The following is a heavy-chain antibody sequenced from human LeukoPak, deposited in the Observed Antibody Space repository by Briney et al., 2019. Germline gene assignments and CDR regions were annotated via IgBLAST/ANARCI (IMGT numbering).Heavy chain of an antibody. CDR3: ARVRGGYSYGYGSYFDY. CDR1: GFTFSSYW. D-gene: IGHD5-18*01. V-gene: IGHV3-7*01. CDR2: IKQDGSEK. J-gene: IGHJ4*02. Sequence: PGGSLRLSCAASGFTFSSYWMSWVRQAPGKGLEWVANIKQDGSEKYYVDSVKGRFTISRDNAKNSLYLQMNSLRAEDTAVYYCARVRGGYSYGYGSYFDYWGQGTLVTVSS.